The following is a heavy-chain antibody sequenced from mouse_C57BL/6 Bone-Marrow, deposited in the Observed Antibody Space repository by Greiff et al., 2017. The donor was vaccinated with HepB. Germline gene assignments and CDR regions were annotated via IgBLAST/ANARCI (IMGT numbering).Heavy chain of an antibody. CDR1: GFSLTSYG. CDR3: ARNEDDGYPYAMDY. Sequence: QVQLKESGPGLVQPSQSLSITCTVSGFSLTSYGVHWVRQSPGKGLEWLGVIWSGGSTDYNAAFISRLSISKDNSKSQVFFKMNSLQADDTAIYYCARNEDDGYPYAMDYWGQGTSVTVSS. D-gene: IGHD2-3*01. CDR2: IWSGGST. V-gene: IGHV2-2*01. J-gene: IGHJ4*01.